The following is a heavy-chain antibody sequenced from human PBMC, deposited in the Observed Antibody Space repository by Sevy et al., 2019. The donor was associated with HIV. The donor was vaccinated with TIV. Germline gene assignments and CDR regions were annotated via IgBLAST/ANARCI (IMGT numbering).Heavy chain of an antibody. D-gene: IGHD4-17*01. Sequence: GRSLRLSCAASGFTFSDYGIHWVRQAPGRGLEWMAFIRYDGSTRYYADSVKGRFTISRDNSKNSVYLQMNSLRPEDTADYFCAKAPHPAVTTSCGIDVWGQGTTVTVSS. CDR1: GFTFSDYG. J-gene: IGHJ6*02. CDR2: IRYDGSTR. V-gene: IGHV3-30*02. CDR3: AKAPHPAVTTSCGIDV.